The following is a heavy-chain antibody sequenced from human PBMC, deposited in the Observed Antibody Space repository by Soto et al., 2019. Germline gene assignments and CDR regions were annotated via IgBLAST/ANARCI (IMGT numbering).Heavy chain of an antibody. CDR1: GGSISSSSYY. V-gene: IGHV4-39*01. J-gene: IGHJ6*02. CDR2: IYYSGST. Sequence: SETLSLTCTVSGGSISSSSYYWGWIRQPPGKGLEWIGSIYYSGSTYYNPSLKSRVTISVDTSKNQFSLKLSSVTAADTAVYYCARVIYDYGDFYGMDVWGQGTTVT. D-gene: IGHD4-17*01. CDR3: ARVIYDYGDFYGMDV.